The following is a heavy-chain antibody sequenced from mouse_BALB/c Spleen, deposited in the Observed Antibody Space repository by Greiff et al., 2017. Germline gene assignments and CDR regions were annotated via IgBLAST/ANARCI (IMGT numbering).Heavy chain of an antibody. V-gene: IGHV14-3*02. CDR1: GFNIKDTY. CDR3: ARDYRYLYAMDY. D-gene: IGHD2-14*01. Sequence: VQLQQSGAELVKPGASVKLSCTASGFNIKDTYMHWVKQRPEQGLEWIGRIDPANGNTKYDPKFQGKATITADTSSNTAYLQLSSLTSEDTAVYYCARDYRYLYAMDYWGQGTSVTVSS. J-gene: IGHJ4*01. CDR2: IDPANGNT.